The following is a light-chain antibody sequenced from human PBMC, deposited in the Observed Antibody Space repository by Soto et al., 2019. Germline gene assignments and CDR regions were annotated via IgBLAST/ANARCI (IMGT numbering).Light chain of an antibody. CDR1: SSNIGTSS. J-gene: IGLJ1*01. CDR2: TTN. V-gene: IGLV1-44*01. Sequence: QSVLTQPHSASGTPGQRVTISCSGSSSNIGTSSVHWFQQLPGTAPKLLISTTNQRPSGVPERFSGSKSGTSASLAISGLRSEDEADYYCAAWNDPLNGHVFGTGT. CDR3: AAWNDPLNGHV.